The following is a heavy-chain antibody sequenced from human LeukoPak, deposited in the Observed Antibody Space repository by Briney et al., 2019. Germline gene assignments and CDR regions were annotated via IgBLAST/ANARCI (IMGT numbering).Heavy chain of an antibody. Sequence: SETLSLTCTVSGASVNSFYWNWIRQPPGKGLEWIGYIYYSGSPNYHPPLQSRVTMSIDTSKNQFSLKLNSVTAADTAVYFCARGRDLGQDYWGQGTQVTVSS. CDR3: ARGRDLGQDY. J-gene: IGHJ4*02. V-gene: IGHV4-59*02. CDR2: IYYSGSP. CDR1: GASVNSFY. D-gene: IGHD3-16*01.